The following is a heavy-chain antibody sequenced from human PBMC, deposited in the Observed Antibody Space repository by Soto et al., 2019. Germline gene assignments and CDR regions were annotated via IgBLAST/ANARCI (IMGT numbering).Heavy chain of an antibody. Sequence: SVKVSCKSSGFSFTGYYIHWLRQAPGQGLEWMGWINAHSGGTEYAQKFQGRVTLTRDTSISTAYMTLSSLRSDDTAIYYCAKDLTRQLAYWLDPWGQGTQVTVSS. CDR3: AKDLTRQLAYWLDP. CDR1: GFSFTGYY. V-gene: IGHV1-2*02. D-gene: IGHD6-6*01. J-gene: IGHJ5*02. CDR2: INAHSGGT.